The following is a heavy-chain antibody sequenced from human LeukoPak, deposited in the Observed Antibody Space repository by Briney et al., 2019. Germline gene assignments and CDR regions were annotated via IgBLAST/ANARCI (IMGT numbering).Heavy chain of an antibody. CDR1: GFTFSSSA. D-gene: IGHD5/OR15-5a*01. J-gene: IGHJ4*02. Sequence: GGSLRLSCAASGFTFSSSAMSWVRQAPGKGLEWVSAISNNGGYTYYADSVKGRFTISRDNSKNTLYLQMNSLRAEDTAVYYCAVGRVSDYWGQGTLVTVSS. V-gene: IGHV3-23*01. CDR2: ISNNGGYT. CDR3: AVGRVSDY.